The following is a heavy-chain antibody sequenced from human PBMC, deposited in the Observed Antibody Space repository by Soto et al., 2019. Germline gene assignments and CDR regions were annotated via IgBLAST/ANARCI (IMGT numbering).Heavy chain of an antibody. CDR2: IYAAESDT. D-gene: IGHD3-22*01. CDR1: GEKCVSYW. J-gene: IGHJ4*02. Sequence: PGEVMRNPSKASGEKCVSYWIGWVSKMQGKGLEWMGGIYAAESDTRYSPSFQAQVTISADTSISTAYLQWSSLKASDTAMYSCARRMTYYETTGYSKYYFDYWAQRTLLTVSS. V-gene: IGHV5-51*01. CDR3: ARRMTYYETTGYSKYYFDY.